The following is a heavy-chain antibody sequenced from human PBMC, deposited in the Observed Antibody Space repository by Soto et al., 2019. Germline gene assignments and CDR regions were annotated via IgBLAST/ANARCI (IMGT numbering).Heavy chain of an antibody. V-gene: IGHV5-51*01. Sequence: EEQLVQSGAEVKKPGESLKISCKVSGFSFTNNWIGWVRQMPGKGLEWMGIIYPGDSDTRYSPAFQGQVTISVDKSTGTAYLQWSSRKTSDTPMYFFARQVPYGPSGQDQDYWGQGTLVRVSS. J-gene: IGHJ4*02. CDR2: IYPGDSDT. CDR1: GFSFTNNW. CDR3: ARQVPYGPSGQDQDY. D-gene: IGHD2-15*01.